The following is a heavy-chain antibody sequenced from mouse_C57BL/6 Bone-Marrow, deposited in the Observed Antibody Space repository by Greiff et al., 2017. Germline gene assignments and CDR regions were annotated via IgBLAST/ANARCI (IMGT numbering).Heavy chain of an antibody. D-gene: IGHD1-1*01. Sequence: QVQLKQSGAELVKPGASVKLSCKASGYTFTEYTIHWVKQRSGQGLEWIGWFYPGSGSIKYTEKFKDKATLTADKSSSTVYMELSRLTSEDSAVYFCARHEGSYYYGNWYFDVWGTGTTVTVSS. V-gene: IGHV1-62-2*01. J-gene: IGHJ1*03. CDR2: FYPGSGSI. CDR3: ARHEGSYYYGNWYFDV. CDR1: GYTFTEYT.